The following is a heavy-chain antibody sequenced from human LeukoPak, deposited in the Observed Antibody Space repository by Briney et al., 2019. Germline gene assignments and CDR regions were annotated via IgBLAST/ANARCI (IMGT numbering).Heavy chain of an antibody. CDR2: IIPIFGTA. V-gene: IGHV1-69*13. CDR3: ARGHWDIVVVPAALQAFDI. Sequence: SVKVSCKASGGTFSSYAISWVRQAPGQGLEWMGGIIPIFGTANYAQKFQGGVTITADESTSTAYMELSSLRSEDTAVYYCARGHWDIVVVPAALQAFDIWGQGTMVTVSS. CDR1: GGTFSSYA. D-gene: IGHD2-2*01. J-gene: IGHJ3*02.